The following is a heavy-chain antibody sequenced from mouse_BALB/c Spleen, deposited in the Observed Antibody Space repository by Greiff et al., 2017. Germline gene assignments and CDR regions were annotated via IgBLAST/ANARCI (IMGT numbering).Heavy chain of an antibody. Sequence: DVQLVESGGGLVKPGGSLKLSCAASGFTFSSYAMSWVRQTPEKRLEWVASISSGGSTYYPDSVKGRFTISRDNARNILYLQMSSLRSEDTAMYYCARARNYGDWYFDVWGAGTTVTVSS. D-gene: IGHD1-2*01. CDR3: ARARNYGDWYFDV. V-gene: IGHV5-6-5*01. J-gene: IGHJ1*01. CDR2: ISSGGST. CDR1: GFTFSSYA.